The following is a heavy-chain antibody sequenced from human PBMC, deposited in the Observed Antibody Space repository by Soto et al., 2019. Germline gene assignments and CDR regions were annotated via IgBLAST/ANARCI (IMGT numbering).Heavy chain of an antibody. CDR2: ISYDGSNK. V-gene: IGHV3-30-3*01. Sequence: QVQLVESGGGVVQPGRSLRLACAASGFTFSSYAMHWVRQAPGKGLEWVAVISYDGSNKYYAASVKGRFTISRDTSKNTLYLQMNSLRAEDTAVYYCARGEEYSSSPSLDVWGQGTTVTVSS. CDR1: GFTFSSYA. J-gene: IGHJ6*02. CDR3: ARGEEYSSSPSLDV. D-gene: IGHD6-6*01.